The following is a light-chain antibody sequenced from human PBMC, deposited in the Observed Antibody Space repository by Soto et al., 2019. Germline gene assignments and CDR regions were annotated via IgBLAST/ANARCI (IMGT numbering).Light chain of an antibody. J-gene: IGKJ2*01. V-gene: IGKV3-11*01. CDR2: DAS. CDR3: QQRNSWPLT. Sequence: EIVLTQSPATLSLSPGERATLSCRASHSVNSYLAWYQQKPGQAPRLLIYDASNRPPGIPARFSGSGSGTDFTLTISTLEPEDFAIYYSQQRNSWPLTFGQGTKLEIK. CDR1: HSVNSY.